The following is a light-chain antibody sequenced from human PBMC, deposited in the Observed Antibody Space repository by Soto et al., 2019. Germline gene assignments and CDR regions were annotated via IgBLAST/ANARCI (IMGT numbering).Light chain of an antibody. CDR1: SGLVSISNY. J-gene: IGLJ3*02. Sequence: QTVVTQEPSFSVSPGGTVTLTCGLSSGLVSISNYPSWYQQTPGQAPRTLIYSIKTRSSGVPDRFSGSIVGNKAALTITGAQADDEADYYCVLYMGSGIWVFGGGTKLTVL. CDR3: VLYMGSGIWV. V-gene: IGLV8-61*01. CDR2: SIK.